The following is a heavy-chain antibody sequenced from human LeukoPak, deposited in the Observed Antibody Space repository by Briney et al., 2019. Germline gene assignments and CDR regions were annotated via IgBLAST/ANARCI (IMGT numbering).Heavy chain of an antibody. CDR1: GASIGSYY. V-gene: IGHV4-59*08. CDR3: ARLLYDSSGYAFDY. Sequence: SETLSLTCTVSGASIGSYYWSWIRQPPGKGLEWIGYIYYSGSTNYNPSLKSRVTISVDTSKNQFSLKLSSVTAANTAVYYCARLLYDSSGYAFDYWGQGTLVTVSS. CDR2: IYYSGST. D-gene: IGHD3-22*01. J-gene: IGHJ4*02.